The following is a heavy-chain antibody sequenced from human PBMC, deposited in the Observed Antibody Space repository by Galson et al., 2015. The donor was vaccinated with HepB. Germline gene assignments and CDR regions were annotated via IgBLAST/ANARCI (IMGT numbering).Heavy chain of an antibody. V-gene: IGHV2-5*01. Sequence: PALVKPTQTLTLTCTFSGFPLSTSGVGVGWIRQPPGKALEWLALIYWNDDKRYSPSLKTKLPITKDTSKNQVVLTMTNMDPVDTGTYYCAHSRKLGMNFDCWGHGTLGTVSS. J-gene: IGHJ4*01. D-gene: IGHD7-27*01. CDR1: GFPLSTSGVG. CDR2: IYWNDDK. CDR3: AHSRKLGMNFDC.